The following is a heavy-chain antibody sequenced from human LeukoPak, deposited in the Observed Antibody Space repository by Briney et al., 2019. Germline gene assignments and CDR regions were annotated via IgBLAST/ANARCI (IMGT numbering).Heavy chain of an antibody. CDR1: GFTLSSYA. CDR3: AKLSTLQWLTQTYYFDS. CDR2: ISGSGGGT. J-gene: IGHJ4*02. V-gene: IGHV3-23*01. Sequence: GGSLRLSCAASGFTLSSYAMIWVRQAPGEGLEWGSAISGSGGGTYYADSVKGRFTISTDNSKNPLYLQMNSLRAEATAVYYCAKLSTLQWLTQTYYFDSWGQGTLVTVSS. D-gene: IGHD6-19*01.